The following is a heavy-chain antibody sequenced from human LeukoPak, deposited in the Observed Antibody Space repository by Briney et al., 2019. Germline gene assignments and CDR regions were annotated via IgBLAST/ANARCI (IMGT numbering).Heavy chain of an antibody. CDR1: GGTFSSYA. J-gene: IGHJ4*02. CDR3: ARGDTPNYYDSSGYYYEFDY. D-gene: IGHD3-22*01. V-gene: IGHV1-69*13. Sequence: ASVKVSCKASGGTFSSYAISWVRQALGQGLEWMGGIIPIFGTANYAQKFQGRVTITADESTSTAYMELSSLRSEDTAVYYCARGDTPNYYDSSGYYYEFDYWGQGTLVTVSS. CDR2: IIPIFGTA.